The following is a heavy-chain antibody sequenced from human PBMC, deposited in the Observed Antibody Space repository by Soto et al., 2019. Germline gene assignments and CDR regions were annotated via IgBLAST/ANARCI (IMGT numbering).Heavy chain of an antibody. CDR2: ISYDGSNN. CDR3: ARWGCPDY. CDR1: GFTFSSFV. J-gene: IGHJ4*02. D-gene: IGHD2-15*01. Sequence: QVQLVESGGGVVQPGRSLRLSCAASGFTFSSFVMHWVRQAPGKGLEWVEVISYDGSNNYYADSGKGQFTISRANSKNTLYLKMTSLRAEDTAVYYCARWGCPDYWGKGTLVTVSS. V-gene: IGHV3-30-3*01.